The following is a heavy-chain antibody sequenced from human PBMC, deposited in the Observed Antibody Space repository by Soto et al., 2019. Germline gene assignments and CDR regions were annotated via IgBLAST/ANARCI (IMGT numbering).Heavy chain of an antibody. D-gene: IGHD3-3*01. V-gene: IGHV3-49*03. J-gene: IGHJ4*02. CDR2: IRSKAYGGTT. CDR3: TRESPTIFGVVIDDY. Sequence: GGSLRLSCTASGFTFGDYAMSWFRQAPGKGLEWVGFIRSKAYGGTTEYAASVKGRFTISRDDSKSIAYLQMNSLKTEDTAVYYCTRESPTIFGVVIDDYWGQGTLVTVSS. CDR1: GFTFGDYA.